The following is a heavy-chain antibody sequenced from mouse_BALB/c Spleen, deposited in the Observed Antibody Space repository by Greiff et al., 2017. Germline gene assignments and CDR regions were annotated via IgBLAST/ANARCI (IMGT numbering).Heavy chain of an antibody. J-gene: IGHJ4*01. CDR2: IDPYYGGT. D-gene: IGHD1-1*01. Sequence: VQLKESGPELEKPGASVKISCKASGYSFTGYNMNWVKQSNGKSLEWIGNIDPYYGGTSYNQKFKGKATLTVDKSSSTAYMQLKSLTSEDSAVYYCARDYGSSSYYAMDYWGQGTSVTVSS. CDR3: ARDYGSSSYYAMDY. V-gene: IGHV1-39*01. CDR1: GYSFTGYN.